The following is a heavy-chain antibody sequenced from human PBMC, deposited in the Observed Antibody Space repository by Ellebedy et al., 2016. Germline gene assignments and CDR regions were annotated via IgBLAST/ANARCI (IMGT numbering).Heavy chain of an antibody. D-gene: IGHD1-26*01. V-gene: IGHV3-74*03. CDR2: INSDGSDT. J-gene: IGHJ4*02. CDR1: GFTFGNY. Sequence: GESLKISCAASGFTFGNYMHWVRQAPGKGPVWVSRINSDGSDTKYADTVKGRFTVSRDNAKNTLYLQMNSRRAEDTGVYYCVSFDTMTWGQGTLVTVSP. CDR3: VSFDTMT.